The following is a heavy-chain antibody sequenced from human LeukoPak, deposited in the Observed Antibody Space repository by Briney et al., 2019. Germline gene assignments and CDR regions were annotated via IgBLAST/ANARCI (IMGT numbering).Heavy chain of an antibody. CDR2: ISSTGSNI. D-gene: IGHD3-22*01. CDR1: GFTFSSYW. V-gene: IGHV3-48*04. J-gene: IGHJ4*02. CDR3: AATYYYDGSGDY. Sequence: GGSLRLFCAASGFTFSSYWMSWVRQAPGKGLEWVSYISSTGSNIYYADSVKGRFTISRDNAKNSLYLLMNSLRTEDTAVYYCAATYYYDGSGDYWGQGTLVTVSS.